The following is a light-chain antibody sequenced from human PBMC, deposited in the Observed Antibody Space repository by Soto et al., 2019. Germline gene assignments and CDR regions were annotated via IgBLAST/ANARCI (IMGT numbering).Light chain of an antibody. CDR2: GAF. CDR1: QSVSYN. CDR3: QQDKNWPPLT. Sequence: EIVMTQSPATLSVSPGETATLSCRASQSVSYNLAWYQQKPGQGPRLLIYGAFTRATGIPARFSGSGSGTEFTLTISSLQSEDFAVYYCQQDKNWPPLTFGGGNKVEIK. V-gene: IGKV3-15*01. J-gene: IGKJ4*01.